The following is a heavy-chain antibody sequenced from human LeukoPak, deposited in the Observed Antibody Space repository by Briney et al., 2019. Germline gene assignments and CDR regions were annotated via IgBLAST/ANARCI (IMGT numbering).Heavy chain of an antibody. CDR1: GGSISSYY. CDR2: IYYSGST. CDR3: ARDFSSGLFDY. D-gene: IGHD3-22*01. V-gene: IGHV4-59*01. J-gene: IGHJ4*02. Sequence: SETLSLTCTVSGGSISSYYWSWIRQPPGKGLEWIGYIYYSGSTYYNPSLKSRVTTSVDTSKNQFSLKLSSVTAADTAVYYCARDFSSGLFDYWGQGTLVTVSS.